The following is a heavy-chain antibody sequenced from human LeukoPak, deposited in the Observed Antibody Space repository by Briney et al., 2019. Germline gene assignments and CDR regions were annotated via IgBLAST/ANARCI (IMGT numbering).Heavy chain of an antibody. CDR1: GFTFSSYA. J-gene: IGHJ4*02. D-gene: IGHD3-10*01. V-gene: IGHV3-30-3*01. Sequence: GGSLRLSCAASGFTFSSYAMHWVRQAPGKGLGWVAVISHDGSNKYYADSVKGRFTISRDNSKNTLYLQMNSLRAEDTAVYYCARGLYGSGSYSKFDYWGQGTLVTVSS. CDR2: ISHDGSNK. CDR3: ARGLYGSGSYSKFDY.